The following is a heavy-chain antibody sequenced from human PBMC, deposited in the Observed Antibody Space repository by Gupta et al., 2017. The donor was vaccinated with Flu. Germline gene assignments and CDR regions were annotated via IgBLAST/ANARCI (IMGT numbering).Heavy chain of an antibody. J-gene: IGHJ4*02. V-gene: IGHV3-72*01. D-gene: IGHD1-14*01. CDR1: GFTFSEHY. Sequence: RLVASVGGLVQPGGSLRLSCVVSGFTFSEHYMDWIREAPGKGLEWVGRIRNKANSYTTEYAASVKDRFTITRDDSKSSLYLQMNSLKNEDTAVYYCSRGETGPSPPGRNDCWGQGTLVTVSS. CDR3: SRGETGPSPPGRNDC. CDR2: IRNKANSYTT.